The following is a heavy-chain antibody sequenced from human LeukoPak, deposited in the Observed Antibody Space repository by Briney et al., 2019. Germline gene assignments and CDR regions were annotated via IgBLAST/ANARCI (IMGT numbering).Heavy chain of an antibody. J-gene: IGHJ4*02. CDR2: IYPGDYET. Sequence: GGALKISCEGSGYSFSNYWIGWVRRMPGKGLEWMGIIYPGDYETRYSPSFQGLVTISVDKSINTAYLQWSSLKASDTAMYYCAIPPGYCGNDCSFDHWGQGTLVTVSS. V-gene: IGHV5-51*01. D-gene: IGHD2-21*02. CDR1: GYSFSNYW. CDR3: AIPPGYCGNDCSFDH.